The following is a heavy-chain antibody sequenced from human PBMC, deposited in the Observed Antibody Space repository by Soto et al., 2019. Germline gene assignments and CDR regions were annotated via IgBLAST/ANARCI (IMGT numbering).Heavy chain of an antibody. Sequence: GGSLRLSCAVSGFTFSAYWMHWVRQVPGKGLTWVSRISDDGSTATYADSVKGRFVISRDNAKNSPYLEMNTLRVDDSGLYYCARGPRVSSTGTGAHWGRGTLVSVS. CDR3: ARGPRVSSTGTGAH. CDR1: GFTFSAYW. CDR2: ISDDGSTA. V-gene: IGHV3-74*01. J-gene: IGHJ4*02. D-gene: IGHD1-1*01.